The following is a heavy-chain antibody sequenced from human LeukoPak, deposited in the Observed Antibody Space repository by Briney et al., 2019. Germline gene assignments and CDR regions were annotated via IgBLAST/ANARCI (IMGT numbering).Heavy chain of an antibody. J-gene: IGHJ4*02. CDR2: ISSSSSYI. D-gene: IGHD1-26*01. V-gene: IGHV3-21*01. Sequence: SGGSLRLSCAASGFTFSSYSMNWVRQAPGKGLEWVSSISSSSSYIYHADSVKGRFTISRDNAKNTLYLQMNSLRAEDTAVYYCAREVVGATDFDYWGQGTLVTVSS. CDR1: GFTFSSYS. CDR3: AREVVGATDFDY.